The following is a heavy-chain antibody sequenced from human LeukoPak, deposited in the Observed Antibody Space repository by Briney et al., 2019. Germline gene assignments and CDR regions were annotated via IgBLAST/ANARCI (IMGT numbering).Heavy chain of an antibody. D-gene: IGHD3-16*01. CDR2: IHPGDSDT. J-gene: IGHJ4*02. CDR1: GYSFSTYW. V-gene: IGHV5-51*01. CDR3: ARRARGGLSPYYFDS. Sequence: GKSLKISCKGSGYSFSTYWIGWVRQMPGKGLEWMGIIHPGDSDTTYSPSFQGQVTISADKSTSTAYLQWSSLKALDTAMYYCARRARGGLSPYYFDSWGQGTLVTVSS.